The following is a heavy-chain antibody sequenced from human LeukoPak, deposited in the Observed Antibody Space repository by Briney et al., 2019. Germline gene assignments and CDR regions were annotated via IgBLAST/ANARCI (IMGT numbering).Heavy chain of an antibody. J-gene: IGHJ4*02. Sequence: GRSLRLSCAASGFTFDDYAMHWVRQAPRKGLEWVSGISWNSGSIGYADSVKGRFTISRDNAKNSLYLQMNSLRAEDMALYYCAKDTDYDSSGGFDYWGQGTLVTVSS. V-gene: IGHV3-9*03. CDR2: ISWNSGSI. D-gene: IGHD3-22*01. CDR3: AKDTDYDSSGGFDY. CDR1: GFTFDDYA.